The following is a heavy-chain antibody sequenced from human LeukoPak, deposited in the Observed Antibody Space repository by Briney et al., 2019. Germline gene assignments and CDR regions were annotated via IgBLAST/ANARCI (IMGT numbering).Heavy chain of an antibody. V-gene: IGHV4-38-2*01. CDR1: GYSISSGYY. CDR2: IYHSGST. Sequence: SETLSLTCAVSGYSISSGYYWGWIRQPPGKGLEWIGSIYHSGSTYYNPSLKSRVTISVDTSKNQFSLKLGSVTAADTAVYYCARRSSAGSQVWESWFDPWGQGTLVTVSS. CDR3: ARRSSAGSQVWESWFDP. D-gene: IGHD1-26*01. J-gene: IGHJ5*02.